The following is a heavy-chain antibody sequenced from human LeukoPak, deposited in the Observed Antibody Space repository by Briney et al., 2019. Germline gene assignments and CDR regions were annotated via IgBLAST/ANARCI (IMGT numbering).Heavy chain of an antibody. Sequence: PGGSLRLSCAASGFTFSSYAMSWVRQAPGKGLEWVSAISGSGGSTYYADSVKGRFTISRDNSKNTLYLQMNSLRAEDTAVYYCAKDRQNSIAVAGTAIGYWGQGTLVTVSS. V-gene: IGHV3-23*01. CDR3: AKDRQNSIAVAGTAIGY. J-gene: IGHJ4*02. D-gene: IGHD6-19*01. CDR1: GFTFSSYA. CDR2: ISGSGGST.